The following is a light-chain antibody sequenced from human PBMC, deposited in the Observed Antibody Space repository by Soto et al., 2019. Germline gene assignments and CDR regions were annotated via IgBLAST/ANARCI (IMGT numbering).Light chain of an antibody. CDR2: EVN. J-gene: IGLJ7*01. Sequence: QSALTQPPSASGSPGQSVAISCTGTSSDVGGYNYVSWYQQHPGKAPKLMIYEVNKRPSGVPDRFSGSKSGNTASLTVSGLQAEDEADYYCSSYTKFDTVIFGGGTQLTVL. CDR3: SSYTKFDTVI. CDR1: SSDVGGYNY. V-gene: IGLV2-8*01.